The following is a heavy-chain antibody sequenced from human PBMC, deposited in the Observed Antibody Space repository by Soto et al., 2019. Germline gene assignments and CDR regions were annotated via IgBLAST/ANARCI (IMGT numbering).Heavy chain of an antibody. V-gene: IGHV1-69*01. CDR1: GGTFSSYA. CDR3: ARDTPPGYCSGGSCPEV. CDR2: IIPIFGTA. D-gene: IGHD2-15*01. J-gene: IGHJ6*01. Sequence: QVQLVQSGAEVKKPGSSVKVSCKASGGTFSSYAISWVRQAPGQGLEWMGGIIPIFGTANYAQKFQGRVTISADESTSTAYMELSSLRSEDTAVYYCARDTPPGYCSGGSCPEVWGQGTTVTVSS.